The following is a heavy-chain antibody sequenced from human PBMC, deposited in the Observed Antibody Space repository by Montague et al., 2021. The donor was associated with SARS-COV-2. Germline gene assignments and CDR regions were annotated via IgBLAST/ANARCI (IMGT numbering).Heavy chain of an antibody. CDR3: ARRRLREDYFDF. Sequence: SETLSLTCTVSGDSVSSSDHYWGWIRQPPGKGLEWLGIVYYSGYTYYNPSVKSRVTISIDASKNQFSLKLNSLTATDTAIYNCARRRLREDYFDFWGQGTLVTVSS. D-gene: IGHD4-17*01. V-gene: IGHV4-39*01. CDR1: GDSVSSSDHY. CDR2: VYYSGYT. J-gene: IGHJ4*02.